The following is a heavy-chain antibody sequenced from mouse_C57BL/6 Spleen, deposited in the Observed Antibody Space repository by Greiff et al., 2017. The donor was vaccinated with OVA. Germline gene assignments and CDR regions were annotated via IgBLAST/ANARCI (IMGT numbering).Heavy chain of an antibody. J-gene: IGHJ4*01. CDR1: GFSLTSYG. CDR2: IWSGGST. V-gene: IGHV2-2*01. Sequence: VQLQESGPGLVQPSQSLSITCTVSGFSLTSYGVHWVRQSPGKGLEWLGVIWSGGSTDYNAAFIPRLSISKDNSKSQVFFKMNSLQADDTAIYYCASHRTIYGSSPYYYAMDYWGQGTSVTVSS. D-gene: IGHD1-1*01. CDR3: ASHRTIYGSSPYYYAMDY.